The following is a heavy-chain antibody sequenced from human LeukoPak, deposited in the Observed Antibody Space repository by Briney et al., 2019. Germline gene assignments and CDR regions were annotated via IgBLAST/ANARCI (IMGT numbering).Heavy chain of an antibody. CDR1: GGSFSGYY. Sequence: KPSETLSLTCAVCGGSFSGYYWSWIRQPPGKGLEWIGEINHSGSTNYNPSLKSRVTISVDTSKNQFSLKLSSVTAADTAVYYCARGLLLWFGELRGWFDPWGQGTLVTVSS. J-gene: IGHJ5*02. CDR2: INHSGST. CDR3: ARGLLLWFGELRGWFDP. V-gene: IGHV4-34*01. D-gene: IGHD3-10*01.